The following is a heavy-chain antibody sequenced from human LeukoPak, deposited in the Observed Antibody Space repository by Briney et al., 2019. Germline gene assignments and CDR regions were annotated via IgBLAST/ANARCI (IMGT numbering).Heavy chain of an antibody. Sequence: PRGSLRLSCAPSIGFTLRNYAIHWVRQAPGKGLEWVAVISIDGSRQHYADFLEGRFTISRDNSKNTVSLQMSSLRTEDTAVYFCAREQGGSGWSGFDYWGQGTLVTVSS. CDR3: AREQGGSGWSGFDY. V-gene: IGHV3-30*15. D-gene: IGHD6-19*01. CDR1: GFTLRNYA. CDR2: ISIDGSRQ. J-gene: IGHJ4*02.